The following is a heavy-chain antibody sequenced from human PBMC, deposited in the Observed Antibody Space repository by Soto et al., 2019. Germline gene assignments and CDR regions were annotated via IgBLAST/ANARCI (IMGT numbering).Heavy chain of an antibody. J-gene: IGHJ4*02. D-gene: IGHD3-10*01. CDR1: GFDFRKFW. CDR3: ARKHYGDYFDY. V-gene: IGHV3-7*01. CDR2: IKDDGSKK. Sequence: VQLVESGGGLVQPGGSLRLSCAASGFDFRKFWMNWVRNVPGKGLEWVATIKDDGSKKFYVDSVKGRFSISRDNGMNFVFLEMSGLRGGDTATYYCARKHYGDYFDYWGQGVLVTVSS.